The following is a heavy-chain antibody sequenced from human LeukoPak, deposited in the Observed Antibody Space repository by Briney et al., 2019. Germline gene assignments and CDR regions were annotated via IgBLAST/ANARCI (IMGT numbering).Heavy chain of an antibody. CDR1: GYTFTGYY. V-gene: IGHV1-2*02. Sequence: GASVKVSCKASGYTFTGYYMHWVRQGPGQGLEWMGWINPNSGGTNYAQKFQGRVTMTRDTSISTAYMELSRLRSDDTAVYYCARDGSYYDSSGYSNYYYMGVWGKGTTVTVSS. CDR2: INPNSGGT. J-gene: IGHJ6*03. CDR3: ARDGSYYDSSGYSNYYYMGV. D-gene: IGHD3-22*01.